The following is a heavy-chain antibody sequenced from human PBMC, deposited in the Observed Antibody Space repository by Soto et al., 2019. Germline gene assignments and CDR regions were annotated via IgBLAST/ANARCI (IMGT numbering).Heavy chain of an antibody. J-gene: IGHJ6*03. Sequence: GGSLRLSCAASGFTFSSHAMSWGRQAPGKGLEWVSAISGSGGSTYYADSVKGRFTISRDNSKNTLYLQMNSLRAEDTAVYYCAKGGDVVVPAAMYMDVWGKGTTVTVSS. CDR3: AKGGDVVVPAAMYMDV. CDR2: ISGSGGST. CDR1: GFTFSSHA. D-gene: IGHD2-2*01. V-gene: IGHV3-23*01.